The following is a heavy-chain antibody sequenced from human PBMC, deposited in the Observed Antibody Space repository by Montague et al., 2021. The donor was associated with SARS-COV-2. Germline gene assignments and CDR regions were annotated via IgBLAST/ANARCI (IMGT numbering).Heavy chain of an antibody. D-gene: IGHD5-12*01. V-gene: IGHV3-11*01. CDR2: IIGSGSKT. CDR3: ARDQGGYGTFDI. CDR1: GFIFSDYY. Sequence: SLRLSCAASGFIFSDYYMTWIRQAPGKGLEWVSHIIGSGSKTYYADSVKGRFTISRDTANNSVYLQMNFLGAEDTAVYYCARDQGGYGTFDIWGQGTMVTVSS. J-gene: IGHJ3*02.